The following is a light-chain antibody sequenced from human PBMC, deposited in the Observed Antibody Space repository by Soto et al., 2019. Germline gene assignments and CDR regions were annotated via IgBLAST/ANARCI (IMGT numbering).Light chain of an antibody. V-gene: IGKV3-20*01. CDR2: GAS. J-gene: IGKJ3*01. CDR1: QSVRSSY. Sequence: EIVLTQSPGTLSSSPGERATLSCRASQSVRSSYLAWYQQKPGQAPRPLIYGASNRATGVPDRCTGSGSGRDFPLIITRPEPEDFSVYYCQLYGSSARFTFGPGTKVDVK. CDR3: QLYGSSARFT.